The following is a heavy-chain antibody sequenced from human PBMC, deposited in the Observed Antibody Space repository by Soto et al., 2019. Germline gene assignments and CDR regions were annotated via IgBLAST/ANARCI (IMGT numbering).Heavy chain of an antibody. CDR3: ARDFLSLVGAFDI. J-gene: IGHJ3*02. CDR1: GFTFSDYY. V-gene: IGHV3-11*06. Sequence: QVQLVESGGGLVKPGGSLRLACAASGFTFSDYYMSWVRQAPGKGLEWVSYIGGRDAYTGYADSVKGRFTISRDNAKSSLFLQMNSLGDDDTAVYYCARDFLSLVGAFDIWGQGTVVTVSS. CDR2: IGGRDAYT. D-gene: IGHD2-8*02.